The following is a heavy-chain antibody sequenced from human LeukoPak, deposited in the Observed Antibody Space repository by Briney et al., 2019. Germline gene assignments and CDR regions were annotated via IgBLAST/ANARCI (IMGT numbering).Heavy chain of an antibody. CDR1: GFTFSRYA. D-gene: IGHD5-12*01. V-gene: IGHV3-23*01. J-gene: IGHJ4*02. CDR3: AKDREVEMATITLCDY. CDR2: ISGSGGRT. Sequence: GSLSFSCAAFGFTFSRYAMIWVRQAPGKGLGWVSAISGSGGRTYYADSVKGRFTVSRDNSKNTLYLQVNSLRAEDTAVYYCAKDREVEMATITLCDYWGQGTLVTVSS.